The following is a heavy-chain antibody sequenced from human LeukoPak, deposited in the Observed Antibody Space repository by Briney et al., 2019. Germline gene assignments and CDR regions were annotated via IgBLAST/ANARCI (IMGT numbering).Heavy chain of an antibody. CDR3: ATGRYYDSSGYYHYFDY. V-gene: IGHV3-30-3*01. D-gene: IGHD3-22*01. Sequence: QPGRSLRLSCAASGFTFSSYAMHWVRQAPGKGLEWGAVISYDGSNKYYADSVKGRFTISSDNSKNTLYLQMNSLRAEDTAVYYCATGRYYDSSGYYHYFDYWGQGTLVTVSS. CDR2: ISYDGSNK. CDR1: GFTFSSYA. J-gene: IGHJ4*02.